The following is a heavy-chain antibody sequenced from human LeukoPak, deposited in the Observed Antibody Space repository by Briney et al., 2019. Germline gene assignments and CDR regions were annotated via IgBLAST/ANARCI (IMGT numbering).Heavy chain of an antibody. V-gene: IGHV3-30*18. J-gene: IGHJ4*02. CDR3: AKDPYSSGWTYYFDY. CDR1: GLTFSSYG. Sequence: GGSLRLSCAASGLTFSSYGMHWVRQAPGKGLEWVAVISYDGSNKYYADSVKGRFTISRDNSKNTLYLQMNSLRAEDTAVYYCAKDPYSSGWTYYFDYWGQGTLVTVSS. D-gene: IGHD6-19*01. CDR2: ISYDGSNK.